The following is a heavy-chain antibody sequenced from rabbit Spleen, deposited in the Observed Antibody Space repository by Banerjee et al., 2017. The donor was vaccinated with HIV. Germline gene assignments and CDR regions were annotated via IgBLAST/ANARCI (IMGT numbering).Heavy chain of an antibody. D-gene: IGHD8-1*01. V-gene: IGHV1S7*01. Sequence: QLVEYGGDLVQPGASLTLTCKASGFTLSSYYMNWVRQAPGKGLEWIGYIDPVFGITYYANWVNGRFSISRENAQNTVFLQMTSLTAADTTTYFCARDGAGGSYFALWGPGTLVTVS. CDR1: GFTLSSYY. J-gene: IGHJ4*01. CDR3: ARDGAGGSYFAL. CDR2: IDPVFGIT.